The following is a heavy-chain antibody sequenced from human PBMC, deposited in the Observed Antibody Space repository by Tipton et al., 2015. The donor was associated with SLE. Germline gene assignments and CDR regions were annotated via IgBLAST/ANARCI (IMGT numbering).Heavy chain of an antibody. CDR1: GFTVSSNY. Sequence: SLILSCAASGFTVSSNYMSWVRQAPGKGLEWVSVIYSGGSTYYADSVKGRFTISRHNSKNTLYLQMNSLRAEDTAVYYCAREGSAAGRYFDLWGRGTLVTVSS. V-gene: IGHV3-53*04. D-gene: IGHD6-13*01. CDR2: IYSGGST. J-gene: IGHJ2*01. CDR3: AREGSAAGRYFDL.